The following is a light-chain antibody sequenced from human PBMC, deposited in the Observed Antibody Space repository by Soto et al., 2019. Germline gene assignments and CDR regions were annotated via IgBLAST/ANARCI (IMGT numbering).Light chain of an antibody. CDR1: RSDIGGYRY. CDR3: TSYTSDSSVI. V-gene: IGLV2-14*03. CDR2: DVT. J-gene: IGLJ2*01. Sequence: QSALTQPASVSGSPGQSVTISCTGTRSDIGGYRYVSWYQQRPGKAPKLMIHDVTNRPSGVSDRFSGSKSGNTASLTISGLQAEDEADYYCTSYTSDSSVIFGGGTKLTVL.